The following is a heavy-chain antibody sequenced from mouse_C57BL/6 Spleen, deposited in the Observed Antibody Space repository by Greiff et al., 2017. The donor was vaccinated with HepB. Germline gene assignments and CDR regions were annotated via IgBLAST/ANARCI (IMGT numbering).Heavy chain of an antibody. CDR1: GYTFTSYT. V-gene: IGHV1-4*01. CDR3: ARGDYYAMDY. CDR2: INPSSGYT. J-gene: IGHJ4*01. Sequence: VKLMESGAELARPGASVKMSCKASGYTFTSYTMHWVKQRPGQGLEWIGYINPSSGYTKYNQKFKDKATLTADKSSSTAYMQLSSLTSEDSAVYYCARGDYYAMDYWGQGTSVTVSS.